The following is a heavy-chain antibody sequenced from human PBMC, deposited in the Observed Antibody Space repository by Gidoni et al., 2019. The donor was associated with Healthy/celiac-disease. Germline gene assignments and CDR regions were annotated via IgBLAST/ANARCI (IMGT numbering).Heavy chain of an antibody. CDR1: GFTFSSYS. V-gene: IGHV3-21*01. Sequence: EVQLVESGGGLVKPGGSLRLSCAASGFTFSSYSMNWVRQAPGKGLEWVSAMSSSSSYIYYADSVKGRFTISRDNAKNSLYLQMNSLRAEDTAVYYCARDPGWGSKEVDIWGQGTMVTVSS. D-gene: IGHD1-26*01. CDR3: ARDPGWGSKEVDI. J-gene: IGHJ3*02. CDR2: MSSSSSYI.